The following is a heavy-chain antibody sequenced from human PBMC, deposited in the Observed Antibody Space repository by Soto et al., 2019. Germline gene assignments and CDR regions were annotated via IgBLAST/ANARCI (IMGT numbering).Heavy chain of an antibody. D-gene: IGHD6-19*01. V-gene: IGHV4-30-2*01. CDR2: IYQSGVT. Sequence: SETLSLTCAVSGDSYSISTYSWSWIRQPPGKALQWIGFIYQSGVTSYNPSLASRVSISLDRSNNQCSLKLKSVTAADTAVYFCAGMPYTSGLRFDPWGPGTLVTVSS. J-gene: IGHJ5*02. CDR3: AGMPYTSGLRFDP. CDR1: GDSYSISTYS.